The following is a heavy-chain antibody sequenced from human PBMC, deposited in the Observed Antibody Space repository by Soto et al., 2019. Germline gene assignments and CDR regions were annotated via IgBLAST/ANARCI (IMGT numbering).Heavy chain of an antibody. V-gene: IGHV3-48*02. Sequence: EVQLVESGGDSIQRGGSLRLFCAASGITFSDYSMHWVRQAPGKGLERVSYISSRGGTEYYTDSVKGRFTISRDNSKNSLYLQMNSLRDEDTAVYYCARGKVFAWGLDAFDVWGRGTLVTVST. CDR2: ISSRGGTE. D-gene: IGHD3-10*02. CDR3: ARGKVFAWGLDAFDV. J-gene: IGHJ3*01. CDR1: GITFSDYS.